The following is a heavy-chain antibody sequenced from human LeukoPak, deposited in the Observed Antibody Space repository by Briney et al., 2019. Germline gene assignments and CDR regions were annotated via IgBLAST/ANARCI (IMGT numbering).Heavy chain of an antibody. CDR1: GGSISSYY. V-gene: IGHV4-59*01. D-gene: IGHD2-15*01. Sequence: PLETLSLTCTVSGGSISSYYWSWIRQPPGKGLEWIGYIYYSGSTNYNPSLKSRVTISVDTSKNQFSLKLSSVTAADTAVYYCARQVAYNWFDPWGQGTLVTVSS. CDR3: ARQVAYNWFDP. CDR2: IYYSGST. J-gene: IGHJ5*02.